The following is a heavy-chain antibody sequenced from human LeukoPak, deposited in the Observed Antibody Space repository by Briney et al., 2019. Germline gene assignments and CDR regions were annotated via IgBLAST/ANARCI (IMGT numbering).Heavy chain of an antibody. CDR3: ARDGGYDY. CDR1: GFSFSGYS. V-gene: IGHV3-30*04. Sequence: PGGSLRLSCAASGFSFSGYSMHWVRQAPGKGLEWVALISYDGSYTYYAESVKGRFTVSRDNSGNILYVQMNSLRTDDTAVYYCARDGGYDYWGQGTLVTVSS. D-gene: IGHD5-12*01. J-gene: IGHJ4*02. CDR2: ISYDGSYT.